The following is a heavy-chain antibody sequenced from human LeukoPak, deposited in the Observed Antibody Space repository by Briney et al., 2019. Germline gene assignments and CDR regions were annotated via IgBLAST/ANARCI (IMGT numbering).Heavy chain of an antibody. CDR2: INPSGGST. CDR3: ARGYCSGGSCYSRDAFDI. J-gene: IGHJ3*02. D-gene: IGHD2-15*01. V-gene: IGHV1-46*01. CDR1: GYTVTSYY. Sequence: GASVKVSCKASGYTVTSYYMHWVRQAPGQGLEWMGIINPSGGSTSYAQKFQGRVTMTRDTSTSTVYMELSSLRSEDTAVYYCARGYCSGGSCYSRDAFDIWGQGTMVTVSS.